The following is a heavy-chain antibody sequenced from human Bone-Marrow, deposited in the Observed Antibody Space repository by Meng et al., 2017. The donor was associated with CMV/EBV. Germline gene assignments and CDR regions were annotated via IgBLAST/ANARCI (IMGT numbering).Heavy chain of an antibody. CDR2: IIPILGIA. Sequence: VKVSCKASGSTFSSYTISWVRQAPGQGLEWMGRIIPILGIANYAQKFQGRVTITADKSTSTAYMELSSLRSEDTAVYYCARDANYDILTGYWGGMDVWGQGTTVTVSS. J-gene: IGHJ6*02. CDR3: ARDANYDILTGYWGGMDV. D-gene: IGHD3-9*01. V-gene: IGHV1-69*10. CDR1: GSTFSSYT.